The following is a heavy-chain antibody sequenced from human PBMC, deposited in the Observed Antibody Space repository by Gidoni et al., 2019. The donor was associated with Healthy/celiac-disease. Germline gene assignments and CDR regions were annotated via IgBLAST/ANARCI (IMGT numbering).Heavy chain of an antibody. CDR1: GFSLSTSGVG. CDR2: IYWDDDK. V-gene: IGHV2-5*02. D-gene: IGHD3-9*01. J-gene: IGHJ5*02. CDR3: AHRYTLTGYFLNWFDP. Sequence: QITLKESGPTLVKPTQTLTLTCTFSGFSLSTSGVGVGWIRQPPGKALEWLALIYWDDDKRYSPSLKSRLTITKDTSKNQVVLTMTNMDPVDTATYYCAHRYTLTGYFLNWFDPWGQGTLVTVSS.